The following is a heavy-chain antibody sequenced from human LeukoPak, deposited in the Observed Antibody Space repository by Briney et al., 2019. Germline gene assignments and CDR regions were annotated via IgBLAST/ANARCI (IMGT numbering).Heavy chain of an antibody. CDR2: INSDGSST. Sequence: GGSLRLSCAASGFTFSSYWMHWVRQAPGKGLVRVSRINSDGSSTSYADSVKGRFTISRDNAKNTLYLQMNSLRAGDTAVYYCARGEDYSGYDNWGQGTLVTVSS. V-gene: IGHV3-74*01. CDR3: ARGEDYSGYDN. CDR1: GFTFSSYW. D-gene: IGHD5-12*01. J-gene: IGHJ4*02.